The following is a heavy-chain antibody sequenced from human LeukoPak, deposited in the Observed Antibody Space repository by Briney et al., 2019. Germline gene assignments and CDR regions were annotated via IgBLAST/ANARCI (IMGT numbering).Heavy chain of an antibody. J-gene: IGHJ4*02. Sequence: PGGSLRLSCTASGFPISSYGMSWVRQAPGKGLEWVSAISSSADSTYYADSVKGRFTISKDISKNTLYLQMDSLRAEDTAIYYCAKDSPVCTYWGQGTLVTVSS. CDR1: GFPISSYG. D-gene: IGHD2-8*01. CDR2: ISSSADST. V-gene: IGHV3-23*01. CDR3: AKDSPVCTY.